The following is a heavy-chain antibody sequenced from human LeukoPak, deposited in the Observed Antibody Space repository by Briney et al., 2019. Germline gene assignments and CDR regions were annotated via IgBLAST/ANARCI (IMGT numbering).Heavy chain of an antibody. V-gene: IGHV1-2*04. J-gene: IGHJ4*02. D-gene: IGHD6-13*01. Sequence: ASVKVSCKASGYTFTGYYMHWVRQAPGQGLEWMGWINPNSGGTNYAQKFQGWVTMTRDTSISTAHMELSRLRSDDTAVYYCAKGAIGYSSSWYYFDYWGQGTLVTVSS. CDR3: AKGAIGYSSSWYYFDY. CDR1: GYTFTGYY. CDR2: INPNSGGT.